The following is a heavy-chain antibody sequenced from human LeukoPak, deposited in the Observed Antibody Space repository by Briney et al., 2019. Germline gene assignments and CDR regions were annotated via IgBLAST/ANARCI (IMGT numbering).Heavy chain of an antibody. CDR3: ARTHSSGWYSVGDYYMDV. CDR2: IIPIFGTA. CDR1: GGTFSSYA. J-gene: IGHJ6*03. D-gene: IGHD6-19*01. Sequence: SVKVSCKASGGTFSSYAISWVRQAPGQGLEWMGGIIPIFGTANYAQKFQGRVTITADESTSTAYMELSSLRSEDTAVYYCARTHSSGWYSVGDYYMDVWGKGTTVTVSS. V-gene: IGHV1-69*13.